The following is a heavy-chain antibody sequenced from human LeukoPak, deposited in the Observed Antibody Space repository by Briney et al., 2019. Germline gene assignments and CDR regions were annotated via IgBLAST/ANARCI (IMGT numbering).Heavy chain of an antibody. V-gene: IGHV3-7*01. D-gene: IGHD6-13*01. CDR3: ARDNLAAALDY. Sequence: GGSLRLSCAASGFTISSDWMSWGRQAPGQGQGWVANIKKNGSEKYYVDSLKGRFTISRDNAKNSLYLQMNSLRAKDTAVYYCARDNLAAALDYWGQGTLVTVSS. CDR1: GFTISSDW. CDR2: IKKNGSEK. J-gene: IGHJ4*02.